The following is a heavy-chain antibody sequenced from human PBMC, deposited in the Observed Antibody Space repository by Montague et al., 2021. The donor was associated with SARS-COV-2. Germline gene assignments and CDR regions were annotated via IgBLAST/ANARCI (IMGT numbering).Heavy chain of an antibody. CDR3: AGSKGFLVLIVCVIGAFDT. J-gene: IGHJ3*02. D-gene: IGHD2-8*01. CDR2: IYYSGST. CDR1: GGSISSGGYY. V-gene: IGHV4-31*03. Sequence: TLSLTCTVSGGSISSGGYYWGWIRQHPGKGLEWVGYIYYSGSTYYNPSLKSRVTLSVDTSKNQFSLKLSSVTAAATAVYYCAGSKGFLVLIVCVIGAFDTWGQGTMVTVSS.